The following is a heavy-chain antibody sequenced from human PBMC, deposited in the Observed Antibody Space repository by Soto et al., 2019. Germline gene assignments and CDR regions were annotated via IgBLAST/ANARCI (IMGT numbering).Heavy chain of an antibody. CDR2: IKQDGSEK. CDR1: GFTFSSYW. Sequence: VGSLRLSCAASGFTFSSYWMSWVRQAPGKGLEWVANIKQDGSEKYYVDSVKGRFTISRDNAKNSLYLQMSSLRAEDTAVYYCARAVLMVYASSYYYYYGMDVWGQGTTVTVSS. CDR3: ARAVLMVYASSYYYYYGMDV. D-gene: IGHD2-8*01. V-gene: IGHV3-7*03. J-gene: IGHJ6*02.